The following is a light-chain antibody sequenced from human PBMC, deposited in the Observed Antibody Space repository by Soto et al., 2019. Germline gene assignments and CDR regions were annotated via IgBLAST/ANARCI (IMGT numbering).Light chain of an antibody. J-gene: IGKJ2*01. Sequence: EIVLTQSPATLSLSPGERATLSCRASQSVSSYLAWYQQKPCQAPRLLIYDAFNRSTCIPARFSGSGSGTDFTLTISSLEPEDFAVYYCQQRSNWPYTFGQGTKLEIK. V-gene: IGKV3-11*01. CDR2: DAF. CDR1: QSVSSY. CDR3: QQRSNWPYT.